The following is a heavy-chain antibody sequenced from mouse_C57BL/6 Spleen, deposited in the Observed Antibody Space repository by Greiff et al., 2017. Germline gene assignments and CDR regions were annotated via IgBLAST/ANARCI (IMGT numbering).Heavy chain of an antibody. CDR1: GYTFTDYY. V-gene: IGHV1-26*01. Sequence: VQLQQSGPELVKPGASVKISCKASGYTFTDYYMNWVKQSHGKSLEWIGDINPNNGGTSFKQKFKGKATLTVDKSSSTAYTELHSLTTEDSAVYYCARSQGYWGQGTTLTVSS. CDR3: ARSQGY. J-gene: IGHJ2*01. CDR2: INPNNGGT.